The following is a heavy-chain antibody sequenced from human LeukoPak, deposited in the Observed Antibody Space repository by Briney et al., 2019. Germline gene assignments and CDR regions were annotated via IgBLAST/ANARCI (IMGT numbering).Heavy chain of an antibody. CDR3: ARGQRAHVEWSNYMDV. CDR2: TSYDGSNK. D-gene: IGHD3-3*01. CDR1: GFTFSSYA. J-gene: IGHJ6*03. Sequence: GGSLRLSCAASGFTFSSYAMHWVRQAPGKGLEWVALTSYDGSNKYYADSVKGRFTISRDNSKNTLYLQMNRLRTEDTAVYYCARGQRAHVEWSNYMDVWGKGTTVIVSS. V-gene: IGHV3-30*04.